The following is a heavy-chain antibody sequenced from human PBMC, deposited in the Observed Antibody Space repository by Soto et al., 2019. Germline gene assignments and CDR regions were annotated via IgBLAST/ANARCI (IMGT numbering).Heavy chain of an antibody. CDR1: GFTFSSYA. Sequence: GGSLRLSCAASGFTFSSYAMHWVRQAPGKGLEWVAVISYDGSNKYYADSVKGRFTISRDNSKNTLYLQMNSLRAEDTAVYYCAREYNAYYDFWSGYYTSSFDYWGQGTLVTVSS. CDR3: AREYNAYYDFWSGYYTSSFDY. J-gene: IGHJ4*02. CDR2: ISYDGSNK. V-gene: IGHV3-30-3*01. D-gene: IGHD3-3*01.